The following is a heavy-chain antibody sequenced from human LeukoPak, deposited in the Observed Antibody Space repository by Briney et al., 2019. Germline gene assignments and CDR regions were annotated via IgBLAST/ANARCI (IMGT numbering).Heavy chain of an antibody. D-gene: IGHD3-3*01. J-gene: IGHJ6*03. Sequence: ASVKVSCKASGYTFTSYDINWVRQATGQGLEWMGWMNPNSGNTGYAQKFQGRVTITRNTSISTAYMELSSLRSEDTAVYYCARGGTPSTYDFWSGYYYYYYYYMDVWGKGTTVTVSS. V-gene: IGHV1-8*03. CDR1: GYTFTSYD. CDR3: ARGGTPSTYDFWSGYYYYYYYYMDV. CDR2: MNPNSGNT.